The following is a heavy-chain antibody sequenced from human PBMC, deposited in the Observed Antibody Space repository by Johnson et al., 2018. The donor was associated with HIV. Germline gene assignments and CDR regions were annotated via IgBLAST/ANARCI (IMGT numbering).Heavy chain of an antibody. CDR1: GFTFSSYG. CDR3: AREQELIGERAFDI. D-gene: IGHD6-13*01. J-gene: IGHJ3*02. CDR2: IRYDGSNK. V-gene: IGHV3-30*02. Sequence: QVQLVESGGGVVQPGGSLRLSCAASGFTFSSYGMHWVRQAPGKGLEWVAFIRYDGSNKYYADSVKGRFTISRDNSKNTLYLQMNSLRVEDTAVYYCAREQELIGERAFDIWGQGTMVTVSS.